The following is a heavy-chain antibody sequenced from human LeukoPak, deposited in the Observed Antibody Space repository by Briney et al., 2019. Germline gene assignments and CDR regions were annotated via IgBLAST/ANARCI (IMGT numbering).Heavy chain of an antibody. J-gene: IGHJ1*01. Sequence: ASVKVSCKASGYTLNALSIHWVRQAPGKGLGWMGGLDPVDGETIYAQRFQGRVTMTEDTSTDTAYLDLRSLRSDDTAVYYCTTSRRFYYGSGTFQYWGQGTLLTVSS. D-gene: IGHD3-10*01. CDR1: GYTLNALS. CDR3: TTSRRFYYGSGTFQY. CDR2: LDPVDGET. V-gene: IGHV1-24*01.